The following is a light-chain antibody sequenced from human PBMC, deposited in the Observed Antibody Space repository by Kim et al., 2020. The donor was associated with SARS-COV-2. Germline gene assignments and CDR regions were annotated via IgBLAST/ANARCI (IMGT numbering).Light chain of an antibody. CDR3: ATWDDSLDAWV. Sequence: QRVTVSCSGSFSNIGNNVVNWYQQLPGEAPKLVIYYDNRLPSGVSDRFFGSKSGTSASLAISGLQPEDEADYYCATWDDSLDAWVFGGGTKLTVL. J-gene: IGLJ3*02. V-gene: IGLV1-36*01. CDR1: FSNIGNNV. CDR2: YDN.